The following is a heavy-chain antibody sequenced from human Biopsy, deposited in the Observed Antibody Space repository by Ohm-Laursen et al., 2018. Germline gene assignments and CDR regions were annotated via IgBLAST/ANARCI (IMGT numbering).Heavy chain of an antibody. D-gene: IGHD5-24*01. V-gene: IGHV1-46*01. J-gene: IGHJ6*02. Sequence: ASVKVSCKASGYMFTNYGISWVRQAPGQGLEWMGVISPSGATTSFSQKFQGRITMTRDTSTGTVYMDLNSLGSEDTAVYYCARAGVGSDGTDSYYYGVDVWGPGTTVTVSS. CDR2: ISPSGATT. CDR1: GYMFTNYG. CDR3: ARAGVGSDGTDSYYYGVDV.